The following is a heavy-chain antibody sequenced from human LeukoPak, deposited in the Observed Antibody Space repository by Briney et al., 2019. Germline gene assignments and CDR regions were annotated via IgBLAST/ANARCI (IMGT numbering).Heavy chain of an antibody. CDR2: FDPEDGET. V-gene: IGHV1-24*01. J-gene: IGHJ6*04. Sequence: ASVKVSCKVFGYTLTELSMHWVRQAPGKGLEWMGGFDPEDGETIYAQKFQGRATMTRNTSISTAYMELSSLRSEDTAVYYCARGRSSSSWSSPDVWGKGTTVTVSS. CDR1: GYTLTELS. D-gene: IGHD6-13*01. CDR3: ARGRSSSSWSSPDV.